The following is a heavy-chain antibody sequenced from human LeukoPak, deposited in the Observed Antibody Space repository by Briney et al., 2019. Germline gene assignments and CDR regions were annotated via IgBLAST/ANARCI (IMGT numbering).Heavy chain of an antibody. V-gene: IGHV3-30*04. CDR3: AREMVRGVIIARFDY. J-gene: IGHJ4*02. D-gene: IGHD3-10*01. CDR1: GFTFSSYA. Sequence: GRSLRLSCAASGFTFSSYAMHWVRQAPGKGLEWVAVISYDGGNKYYADSVKGRFTISRDNSKNTLYLQMNSLRAEDTAVYYCAREMVRGVIIARFDYWGQGTLVTVSS. CDR2: ISYDGGNK.